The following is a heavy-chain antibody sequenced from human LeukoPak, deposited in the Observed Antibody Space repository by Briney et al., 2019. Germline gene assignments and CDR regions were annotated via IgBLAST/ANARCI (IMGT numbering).Heavy chain of an antibody. CDR1: GGSISSGDYY. CDR3: ARAPDYYYYGMDV. V-gene: IGHV4-30-4*01. J-gene: IGHJ6*02. CDR2: IYYSGST. Sequence: SETLSLTCTVSGGSISSGDYYWSWIRQPPGKGLEWIGYIYYSGSTYYNPSLKSRVTISVDTSKNQFSLKLSSVTAADTAVYYCARAPDYYYYGMDVWGQGTTVTVSS.